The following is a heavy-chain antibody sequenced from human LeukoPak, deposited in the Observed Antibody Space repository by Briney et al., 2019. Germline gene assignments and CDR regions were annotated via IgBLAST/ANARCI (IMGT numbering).Heavy chain of an antibody. CDR3: APSTSSHYLSY. J-gene: IGHJ4*02. CDR2: ITPFNGNT. D-gene: IGHD2/OR15-2a*01. Sequence: ASVKVSCKASGYTFTYRYLHWVRQAPGQALEWMGWITPFNGNTNYAQKFQDRVTITRDRSMSIAYMELGSLRSEDTAMYYCAPSTSSHYLSYWGQGTLVTVSS. CDR1: GYTFTYRY. V-gene: IGHV1-45*02.